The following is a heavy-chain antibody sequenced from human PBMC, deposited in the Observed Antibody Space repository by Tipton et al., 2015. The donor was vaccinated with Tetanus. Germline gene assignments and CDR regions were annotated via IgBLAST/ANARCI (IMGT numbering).Heavy chain of an antibody. D-gene: IGHD1-26*01. Sequence: GLVKPSETLSLTCTVSGASINAGGYLWTWVRQLPGKGLEWIGNIYYTALTSYTPSLNSRVSISVDTSKNQFSLNLTSVTAADTAVYFCARGLPREPFYLDYWGQGKQVAVSS. J-gene: IGHJ4*02. CDR3: ARGLPREPFYLDY. CDR1: GASINAGGYL. V-gene: IGHV4-31*03. CDR2: IYYTALT.